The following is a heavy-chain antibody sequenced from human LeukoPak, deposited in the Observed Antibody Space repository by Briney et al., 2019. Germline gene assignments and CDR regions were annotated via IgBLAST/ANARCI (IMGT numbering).Heavy chain of an antibody. Sequence: SETLSLTCTVSGGSISSGGYYWSWIRQHPGKGLEWIGYIYYSGSTYYNPSLKSRVTISVDTSKNQFSLKLSSVTAADTAVYYCARGELTHAFDIWGQGTMVTVSS. CDR3: ARGELTHAFDI. CDR2: IYYSGST. J-gene: IGHJ3*02. CDR1: GGSISSGGYY. V-gene: IGHV4-31*03. D-gene: IGHD1-26*01.